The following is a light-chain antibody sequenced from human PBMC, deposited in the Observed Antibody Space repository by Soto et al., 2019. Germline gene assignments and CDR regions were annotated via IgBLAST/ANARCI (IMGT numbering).Light chain of an antibody. Sequence: QSVLTQPASVSGSPGQSITISCTVTSSDVGGYNYVSRYQQHPGKAPKLMIYDVSNRPSGVSNRFSGSKSGNTASLTISGLQAEDEADYYCSSYTSSSTRVFGTGTKVTVL. J-gene: IGLJ1*01. CDR2: DVS. V-gene: IGLV2-14*01. CDR1: SSDVGGYNY. CDR3: SSYTSSSTRV.